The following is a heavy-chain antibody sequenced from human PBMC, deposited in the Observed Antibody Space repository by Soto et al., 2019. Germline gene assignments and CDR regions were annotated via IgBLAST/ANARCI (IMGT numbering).Heavy chain of an antibody. D-gene: IGHD3-10*01. Sequence: QVQLQESGPGLVKPSETLSLTCTVSGGSVSRSNYYWSWIRQPPGKGLEWIGYRYRSGSTNYNPALKSRGTISVDTSKNQFSLKLNSVTAADTAVYYCARAQTGSSVFIAGWGQGILVTVSS. V-gene: IGHV4-61*01. CDR1: GGSVSRSNYY. J-gene: IGHJ4*02. CDR2: RYRSGST. CDR3: ARAQTGSSVFIAG.